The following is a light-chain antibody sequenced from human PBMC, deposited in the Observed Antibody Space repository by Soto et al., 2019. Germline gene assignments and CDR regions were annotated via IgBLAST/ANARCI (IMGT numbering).Light chain of an antibody. J-gene: IGKJ1*01. Sequence: DIQMTQSPSTLSASVGDRVSITCRASQSISRQLAWYQQKPGKAPNLLIYQASNLETGVPSRFTGSGSGTEVTLTISSLQPDELATYYCRQYQSYWTFGQGTKVEVK. CDR2: QAS. CDR3: RQYQSYWT. V-gene: IGKV1-5*03. CDR1: QSISRQ.